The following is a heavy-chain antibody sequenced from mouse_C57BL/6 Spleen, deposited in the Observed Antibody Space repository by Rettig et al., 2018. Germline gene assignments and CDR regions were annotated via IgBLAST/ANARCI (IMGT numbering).Heavy chain of an antibody. D-gene: IGHD1-1*01. CDR3: ARIEGYGSSPAWVAY. Sequence: LAHIWWDDDKYYNPALKSRLTISKDTSKNQVFLKIANVDTADTATYYCARIEGYGSSPAWVAYWGQGTLVPVSA. CDR2: IWWDDDK. J-gene: IGHJ3*01. V-gene: IGHV8-8*01.